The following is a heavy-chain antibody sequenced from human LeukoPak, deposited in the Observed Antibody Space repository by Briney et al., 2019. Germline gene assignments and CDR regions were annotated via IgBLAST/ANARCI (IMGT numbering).Heavy chain of an antibody. CDR2: INHSGST. Sequence: SETLSLTCAVCGGSFSGYYWSWIRQPPGKGLEWIGEINHSGSTNYNPSLKSRVTISVDTSKNQFSLKLSSVTAADTAVYYCATRRGYSYGARDYWGQGTLVTVSS. V-gene: IGHV4-34*01. CDR3: ATRRGYSYGARDY. CDR1: GGSFSGYY. J-gene: IGHJ4*02. D-gene: IGHD5-18*01.